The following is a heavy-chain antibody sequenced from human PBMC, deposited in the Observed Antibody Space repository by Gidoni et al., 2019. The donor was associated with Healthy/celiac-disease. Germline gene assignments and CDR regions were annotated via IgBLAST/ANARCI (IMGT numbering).Heavy chain of an antibody. J-gene: IGHJ6*03. D-gene: IGHD2-2*02. CDR3: TTYTYYYYMDV. CDR2: IKSKTDGGTT. V-gene: IGHV3-15*01. Sequence: EVQLVESGGGLVKPGGSLRLSCAASGFTFSNAWMSWVRQAPGKGLEWVGRIKSKTDGGTTDDAAPVKGRFTISRDDSKNTLYLQMNSLKTEDTAVYYCTTYTYYYYMDVWGKGTTVTVSS. CDR1: GFTFSNAW.